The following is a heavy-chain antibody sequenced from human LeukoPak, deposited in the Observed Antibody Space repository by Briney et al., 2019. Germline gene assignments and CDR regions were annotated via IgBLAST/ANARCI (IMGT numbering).Heavy chain of an antibody. J-gene: IGHJ3*02. V-gene: IGHV3-30*02. Sequence: GGSLRLSCEASGFTFSNYGMHWVRQAPGKGLQWVAFIRYDGSNKYYADSIKSRFTTSYSDSVKGRFTISRDNSKDTLYLQMNSLTTEDTAVYYCAKDLTVGAADAFDIWGQGTMVTVSS. D-gene: IGHD1-26*01. CDR2: IRYDGSNK. CDR3: AKDLTVGAADAFDI. CDR1: GFTFSNYG.